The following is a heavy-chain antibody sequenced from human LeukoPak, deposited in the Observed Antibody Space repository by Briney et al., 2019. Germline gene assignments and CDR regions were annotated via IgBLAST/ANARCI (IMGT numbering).Heavy chain of an antibody. CDR2: IIPIFGTA. D-gene: IGHD6-19*01. CDR3: ARGLIAVAGTCWFDP. CDR1: GGTFSSYA. V-gene: IGHV1-69*13. J-gene: IGHJ5*02. Sequence: SVKVSCKASGGTFSSYAISWVRQAPGQGLEWVGGIIPIFGTANYAQKFQGRVTITADESTSTAYMELSSLRSGDTAVYYCARGLIAVAGTCWFDPWGQGTLVTVSS.